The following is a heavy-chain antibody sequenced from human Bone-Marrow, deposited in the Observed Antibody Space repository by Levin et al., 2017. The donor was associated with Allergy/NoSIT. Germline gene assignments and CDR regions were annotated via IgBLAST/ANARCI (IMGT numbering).Heavy chain of an antibody. D-gene: IGHD2-2*01. CDR3: ARDGRAYCSSSSCYRAVWFDP. Sequence: RASVKVSCKASGNSFNRYGINWVRQAPGQGLEWMGWISAFSGDTRYAQRVQDRVTLTTDTSTSTAYMELRSLRSDDTAVYYCARDGRAYCSSSSCYRAVWFDPWGQGTPVTVSS. J-gene: IGHJ5*02. CDR2: ISAFSGDT. V-gene: IGHV1-18*01. CDR1: GNSFNRYG.